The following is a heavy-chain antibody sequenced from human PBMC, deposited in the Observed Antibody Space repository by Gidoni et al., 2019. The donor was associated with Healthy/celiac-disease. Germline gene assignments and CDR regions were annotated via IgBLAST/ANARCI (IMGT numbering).Heavy chain of an antibody. D-gene: IGHD5-18*01. CDR1: GFTFDDDA. J-gene: IGHJ6*02. V-gene: IGHV3-9*01. CDR3: AKEIGNTAMPHYYYGMDV. CDR2: ISWNSGRI. Sequence: EVQLVESGGGLVQPGRSLRLSCAASGFTFDDDARHWVRQVPGKGLEWVSGISWNSGRIGYADSVKGRFTISRDNAKNSLYLQMNSLRPEDTALYCCAKEIGNTAMPHYYYGMDVWGQGTTVTVSS.